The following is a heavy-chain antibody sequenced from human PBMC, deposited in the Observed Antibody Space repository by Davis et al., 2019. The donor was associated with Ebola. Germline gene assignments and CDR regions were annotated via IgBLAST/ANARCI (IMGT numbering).Heavy chain of an antibody. CDR3: ATVHYDSSGYQFDY. D-gene: IGHD3-22*01. Sequence: MPSETLSLTCTVSGGSISSYYWSWIRQPPGKGLEWIGYIYYSGSTNYNPSLKSRVTISVDTSKNQFSLKLSSVTAADTAVYYCATVHYDSSGYQFDYWGQGTLVTVSS. V-gene: IGHV4-59*01. J-gene: IGHJ4*02. CDR1: GGSISSYY. CDR2: IYYSGST.